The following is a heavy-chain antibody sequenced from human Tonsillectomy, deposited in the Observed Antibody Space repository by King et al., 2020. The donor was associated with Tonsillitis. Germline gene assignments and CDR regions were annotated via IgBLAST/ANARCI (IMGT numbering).Heavy chain of an antibody. CDR2: ISGSGGST. Sequence: VQLVQSGGGLVQPGGSLRLSCAASGFTFSSYAMSWVRQAPGKGLEWVSAISGSGGSTYYADSVKGRCTISRDNSKNTLYLQMNSLRAEDTAVYYCAKDGRERYSSGWYYFQHWGQGTLVTVSS. CDR3: AKDGRERYSSGWYYFQH. D-gene: IGHD6-19*01. CDR1: GFTFSSYA. V-gene: IGHV3-23*04. J-gene: IGHJ1*01.